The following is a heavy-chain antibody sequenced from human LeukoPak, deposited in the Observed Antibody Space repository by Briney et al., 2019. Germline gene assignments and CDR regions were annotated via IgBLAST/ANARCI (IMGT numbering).Heavy chain of an antibody. V-gene: IGHV1-2*02. CDR1: GYTFTGYY. CDR2: INPNSGGT. J-gene: IGHJ4*02. Sequence: SVKVSCKASGYTFTGYYMHWVRQAPGQGLEWMGWINPNSGGTNYAQKFQGRVTMTRDTSISTAYMELSRLRSDDTAVYYCARAEDDSSGYYQETFDYWGQGTLVTVSS. CDR3: ARAEDDSSGYYQETFDY. D-gene: IGHD3-22*01.